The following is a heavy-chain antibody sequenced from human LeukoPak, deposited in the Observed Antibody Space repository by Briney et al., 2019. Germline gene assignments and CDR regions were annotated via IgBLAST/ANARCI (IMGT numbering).Heavy chain of an antibody. J-gene: IGHJ5*02. Sequence: PGGSLRLSCAASGLTFSDYYMSWIRQAPGKGLEWVSYISSSGSTRYYADSVKGRFTISRDNAKNSLSLQMNSLRPEDTAVYYCARAHYYDSSGYWFDPWGQGTLVTVSS. V-gene: IGHV3-11*01. D-gene: IGHD3-22*01. CDR3: ARAHYYDSSGYWFDP. CDR1: GLTFSDYY. CDR2: ISSSGSTR.